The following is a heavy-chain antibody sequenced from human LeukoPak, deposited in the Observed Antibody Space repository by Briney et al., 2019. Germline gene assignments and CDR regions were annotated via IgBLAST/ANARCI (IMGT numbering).Heavy chain of an antibody. CDR2: ISWNSGSI. J-gene: IGHJ4*02. V-gene: IGHV3-9*01. Sequence: GRSLRLSCAASGFTFDDYAMPWVRQAPGKGLEWVSGISWNSGSIGYADSVKGRFTISRDNAKNSLYLQMNSLRAEDTALYYCAKAPYSYSGSYYERTGYFDYWGQGTPVTVSS. CDR3: AKAPYSYSGSYYERTGYFDY. CDR1: GFTFDDYA. D-gene: IGHD1-26*01.